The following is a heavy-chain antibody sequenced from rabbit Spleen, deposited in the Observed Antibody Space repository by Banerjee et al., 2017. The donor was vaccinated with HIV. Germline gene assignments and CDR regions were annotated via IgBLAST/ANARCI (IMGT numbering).Heavy chain of an antibody. Sequence: QLKETGGGLVQPGGSLTLSCKASGFDFSSYYMSWVRQAPGKGLEWIAYIYPGFGITNYANSVKGRFTISSDNAQNTVFLQMTSLTASDTATYFCAREGVYDDYGDHEYYFNLWGPGTLVTVS. D-gene: IGHD2-1*01. CDR1: GFDFSSYY. J-gene: IGHJ4*01. CDR3: AREGVYDDYGDHEYYFNL. CDR2: IYPGFGIT. V-gene: IGHV1S7*01.